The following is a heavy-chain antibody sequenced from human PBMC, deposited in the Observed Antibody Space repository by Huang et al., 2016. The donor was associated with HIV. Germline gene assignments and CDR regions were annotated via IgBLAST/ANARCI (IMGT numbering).Heavy chain of an antibody. J-gene: IGHJ6*03. CDR1: GFSPNHKGVG. Sequence: QITLKESGPTVIKPTQTLTLTCSFSGFSPNHKGVGLGWILQPPGKALEWLVLNYWDDDKRFTPSLKNRITITKDTSKNQVVFTMTNLDPMDTGTYYCAHIGRLGNYYMDVWGNGTTVTVSS. CDR2: NYWDDDK. CDR3: AHIGRLGNYYMDV. V-gene: IGHV2-5*02. D-gene: IGHD7-27*01.